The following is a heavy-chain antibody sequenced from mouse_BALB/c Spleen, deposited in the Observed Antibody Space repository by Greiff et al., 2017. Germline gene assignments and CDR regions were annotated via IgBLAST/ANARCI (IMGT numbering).Heavy chain of an antibody. V-gene: IGHV5-6-3*01. Sequence: EVHLVESGGGLVQPGGSLKLSCAASGFTFSSYGMSWVRQTPDKRLELVATINSNGGSTYYPDSVKGRFTISRDNAKNTLYLQMSSLKSEDTAMYYCARDLYGHYFDYWGQGTTLTVSS. CDR1: GFTFSSYG. D-gene: IGHD1-1*01. CDR3: ARDLYGHYFDY. J-gene: IGHJ2*01. CDR2: INSNGGST.